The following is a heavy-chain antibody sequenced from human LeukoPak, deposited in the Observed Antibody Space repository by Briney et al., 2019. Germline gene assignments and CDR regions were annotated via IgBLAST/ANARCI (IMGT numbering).Heavy chain of an antibody. CDR2: INPNSGGT. V-gene: IGHV1-2*04. Sequence: ASVKVSCKASGYTFTGYYMHWVRQAPGQGLEWMGWINPNSGGTNYAQKFQGWVTMTRDTSISTAYMELSRLRSDDTAVYYCARGRDYDFWSGYYTGGRFDYWGQGTLVTVSS. J-gene: IGHJ4*02. CDR1: GYTFTGYY. D-gene: IGHD3-3*01. CDR3: ARGRDYDFWSGYYTGGRFDY.